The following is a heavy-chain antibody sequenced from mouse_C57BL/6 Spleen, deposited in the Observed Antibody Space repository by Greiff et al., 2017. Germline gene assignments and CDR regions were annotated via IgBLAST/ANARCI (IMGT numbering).Heavy chain of an antibody. J-gene: IGHJ2*01. CDR2: ILPGSGST. D-gene: IGHD1-1*01. CDR3: ARLEYYGSRSGATYFCY. Sequence: VQLQQSGAELMKPGASVKLSCKATGYTFTGYWIEWVKQRPGHGLEWIGEILPGSGSTNYNEKFKGKATVTADTSSNTAYMQLSSLTTEDSAIYYCARLEYYGSRSGATYFCYWGQGTTLTVSS. CDR1: GYTFTGYW. V-gene: IGHV1-9*01.